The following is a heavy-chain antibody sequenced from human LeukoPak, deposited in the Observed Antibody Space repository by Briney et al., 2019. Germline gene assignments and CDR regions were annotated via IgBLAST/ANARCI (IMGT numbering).Heavy chain of an antibody. Sequence: PSETLSLTCTVSGGSISSSSYYWGWIRQPPGKGLEWIGSIYYSGSTYYNPSLKSRVTISVDTSKNQFSLKLSSVTAADTAVYYCASNEYSSSWYVDYWGQGTLVTVSS. CDR1: GGSISSSSYY. V-gene: IGHV4-39*07. D-gene: IGHD6-13*01. CDR2: IYYSGST. CDR3: ASNEYSSSWYVDY. J-gene: IGHJ4*02.